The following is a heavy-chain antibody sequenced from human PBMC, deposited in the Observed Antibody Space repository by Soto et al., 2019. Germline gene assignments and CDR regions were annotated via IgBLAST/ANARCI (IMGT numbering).Heavy chain of an antibody. CDR3: ARDAQGPYYYDMDV. CDR2: MNPNSGNT. Sequence: ASVKVSCKASGYTFTSYDINWVRQATGQGLEWMGWMNPNSGNTGYAQKFQGRVTMTRDTSISTAYMELSRLRSDDTAVYYCARDAQGPYYYDMDVWGKGTTVTVSS. J-gene: IGHJ6*03. V-gene: IGHV1-8*01. CDR1: GYTFTSYD.